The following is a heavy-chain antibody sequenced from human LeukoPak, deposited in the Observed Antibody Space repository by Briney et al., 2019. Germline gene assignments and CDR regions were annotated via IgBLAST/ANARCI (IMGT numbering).Heavy chain of an antibody. V-gene: IGHV3-23*01. J-gene: IGHJ4*02. Sequence: GGSLRLSCAASGFTFSSYAMRWVRQAPGKGLEWVSSISGSAATTYYADSVEGRFTISRDNSKNTLYLQMNNLRAEDTAVYYCAKSSGPRYYFDCWGRGTLVTVSS. CDR1: GFTFSSYA. D-gene: IGHD6-19*01. CDR2: ISGSAATT. CDR3: AKSSGPRYYFDC.